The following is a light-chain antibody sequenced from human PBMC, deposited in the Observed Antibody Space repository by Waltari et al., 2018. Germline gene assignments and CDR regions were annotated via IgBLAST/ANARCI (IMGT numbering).Light chain of an antibody. CDR1: ALAQQY. CDR2: KDS. CDR3: QSSDTLTSWV. J-gene: IGLJ3*02. V-gene: IGLV3-25*03. Sequence: SSELTQPPSVSVSPGHTARITCSGDALAQQYSYWYQQKSGQAPVLVIYKDSKRPSGIPERFSGSSSGTTGTLTISGVQTEDEADYYCQSSDTLTSWVFGGGTKLTVL.